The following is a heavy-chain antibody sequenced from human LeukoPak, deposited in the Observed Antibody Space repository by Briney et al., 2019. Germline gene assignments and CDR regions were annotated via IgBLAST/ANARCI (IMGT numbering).Heavy chain of an antibody. CDR3: AIQYYDILTGYYPLDY. J-gene: IGHJ4*02. V-gene: IGHV4-39*01. D-gene: IGHD3-9*01. CDR1: GGSISSSSYY. CDR2: IYYSGST. Sequence: SETLSLTCTVSGGSISSSSYYWGWIRQPPGKGLEWIGSIYYSGSTYYNPSLKSRVTISVDTSKNQSSLKLSSVTAADTAVYYCAIQYYDILTGYYPLDYWGQGTLVTVSS.